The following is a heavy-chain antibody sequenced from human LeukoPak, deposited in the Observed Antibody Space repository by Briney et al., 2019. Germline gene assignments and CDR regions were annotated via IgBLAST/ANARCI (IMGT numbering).Heavy chain of an antibody. CDR3: ARSGLTTVLYLD. D-gene: IGHD4-11*01. CDR2: INRSGST. Sequence: SETLSLTCGVSGGPFSNYYWSWIRQPPGKGLEWIGEINRSGSTNYNPSLKSRVTISVDTSKSQFSLQLTSVTAADTAVYYRARSGLTTVLYLDWGQGTLVTVSS. CDR1: GGPFSNYY. V-gene: IGHV4-34*01. J-gene: IGHJ4*02.